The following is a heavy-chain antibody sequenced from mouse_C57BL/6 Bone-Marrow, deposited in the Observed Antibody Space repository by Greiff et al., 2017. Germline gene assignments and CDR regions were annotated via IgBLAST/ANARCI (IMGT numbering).Heavy chain of an antibody. Sequence: QVQLQQPGAELVRPGSSVKLSCKASGYTFTSYWMDWVKQRPGQGLEWIGNIYPSDSETHYNQKFKDKATLTVDKSSSTAYMQLNSLTSEDSAVYSCARCEPPSAYWGQGTPVTVSA. CDR1: GYTFTSYW. CDR2: IYPSDSET. V-gene: IGHV1-61*01. J-gene: IGHJ3*01. CDR3: ARCEPPSAY.